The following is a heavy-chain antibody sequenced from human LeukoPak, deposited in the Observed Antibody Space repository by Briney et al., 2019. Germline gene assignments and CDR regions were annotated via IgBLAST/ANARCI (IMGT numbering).Heavy chain of an antibody. D-gene: IGHD6-19*01. J-gene: IGHJ4*02. CDR2: INHSGST. V-gene: IGHV4-34*01. Sequence: SETLSLTCAVYGGSFSGYYWSWIRQPPGKGLEWIGEINHSGSTNYNPSLKSRVTISVDTSKNQFSLKLSSVTAADTAVYYRARRWLGPFDYWGQGTLVTVSS. CDR3: ARRWLGPFDY. CDR1: GGSFSGYY.